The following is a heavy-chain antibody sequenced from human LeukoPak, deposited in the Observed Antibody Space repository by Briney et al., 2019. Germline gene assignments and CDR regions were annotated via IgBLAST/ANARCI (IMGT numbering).Heavy chain of an antibody. CDR2: IHYSGTT. CDR1: GGSISNSDYY. CDR3: ARMGGYSGYATH. V-gene: IGHV4-61*05. Sequence: SETLSLTCTVSGGSISNSDYYWDWIRQPPGKGLEWIGYIHYSGTTNYNPSLKNRVTISLDTSKNQFSLNLSSVTAADTAVYYCARMGGYSGYATHWGQGTLVTVSS. J-gene: IGHJ4*02. D-gene: IGHD5-12*01.